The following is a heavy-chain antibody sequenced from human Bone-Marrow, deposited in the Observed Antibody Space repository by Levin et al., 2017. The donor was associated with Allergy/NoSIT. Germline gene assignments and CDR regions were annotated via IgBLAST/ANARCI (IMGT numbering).Heavy chain of an antibody. CDR2: IYSTASS. CDR3: SRAGDLESSGWYGTKDYAMEF. Sequence: SETLSLTCNVSGVSINNYFWSWIRQPPGKGLEWIGYIYSTASSSYNPSLKNRVTMSIETSKNQVSLKLRSVTAADTAVYYCSRAGDLESSGWYGTKDYAMEFWGQGTTVTVSS. V-gene: IGHV4-59*01. D-gene: IGHD6-19*01. CDR1: GVSINNYF. J-gene: IGHJ6*02.